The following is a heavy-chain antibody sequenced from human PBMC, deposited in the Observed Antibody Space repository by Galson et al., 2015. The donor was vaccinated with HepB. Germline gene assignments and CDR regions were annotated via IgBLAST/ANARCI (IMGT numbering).Heavy chain of an antibody. V-gene: IGHV1-69*13. CDR1: GGTFPDSQ. CDR2: IVPMFGTT. D-gene: IGHD4-17*01. CDR3: ARDAAGGDYDDEDFSPYFDS. J-gene: IGHJ4*03. Sequence: SVKVSCKVSGGTFPDSQINWVRQAPGQGLEWMGLIVPMFGTTNYAQKFLGRVTITADGSSTTVHMELNSLKFEDTAVYFCARDAAGGDYDDEDFSPYFDSWGQGTTVTVSS.